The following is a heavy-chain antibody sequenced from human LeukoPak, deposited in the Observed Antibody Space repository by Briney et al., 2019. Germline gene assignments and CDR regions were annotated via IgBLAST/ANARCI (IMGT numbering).Heavy chain of an antibody. D-gene: IGHD2-2*01. J-gene: IGHJ6*02. CDR2: MNPNSGDT. Sequence: ASVKVSCKASGYTFTSYDINWVRQATGQGLEWMGWMNPNSGDTGYAQKFQGRGTMTRNTSISTAYMELSSLRSEDTAVYYCARIYCSSTSCSYYYYYGMDVWGQGTTVTVSS. CDR3: ARIYCSSTSCSYYYYYGMDV. CDR1: GYTFTSYD. V-gene: IGHV1-8*01.